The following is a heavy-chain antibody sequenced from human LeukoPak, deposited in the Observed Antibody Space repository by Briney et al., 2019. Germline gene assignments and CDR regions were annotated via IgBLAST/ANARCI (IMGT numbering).Heavy chain of an antibody. J-gene: IGHJ1*01. CDR1: GFTFSSYW. CDR3: ASSPYYYDSSGEEYFQH. CDR2: INSDGSST. V-gene: IGHV3-74*01. D-gene: IGHD3-22*01. Sequence: TGGSLRLSCAASGFTFSSYWMHWVRQAPGKGPVWVSRINSDGSSTGYADSVKGRLTISRDNAKNTLYLQMNSLRAEDTAVYYCASSPYYYDSSGEEYFQHWGQGTLVIVSS.